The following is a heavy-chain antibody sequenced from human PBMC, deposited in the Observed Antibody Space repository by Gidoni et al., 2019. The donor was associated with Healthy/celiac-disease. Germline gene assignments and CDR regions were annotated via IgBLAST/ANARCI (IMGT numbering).Heavy chain of an antibody. V-gene: IGHV3-73*02. CDR1: GFTFRGSA. D-gene: IGHD1-26*01. CDR3: TRDPEWVWEPTKNAFDI. CDR2: IRSKANSYAT. J-gene: IGHJ3*02. Sequence: EVQLVESGGGLVQPGGSLKLSCAASGFTFRGSAMHWVRQASGKGREWVGRIRSKANSYATAYAASVKGRFTISRDDSKNTAYLQMNSLKTEDTAVYYCTRDPEWVWEPTKNAFDIWGQGTMVTVSS.